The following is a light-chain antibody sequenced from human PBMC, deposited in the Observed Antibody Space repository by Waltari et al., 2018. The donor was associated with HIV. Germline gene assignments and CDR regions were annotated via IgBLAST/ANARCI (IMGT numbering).Light chain of an antibody. CDR1: SSDVGAYNY. CDR3: CSYAGNYTGV. V-gene: IGLV2-11*01. CDR2: DVT. Sequence: QSALTQPRSVSGSPGQSVTISCTGTSSDVGAYNYVSWYQQHPGKAPKLMIYDVTRRPSGLPDRFACSKSGNTASLTISGLQAEDEADYYCCSYAGNYTGVFGGGTKLTVL. J-gene: IGLJ3*02.